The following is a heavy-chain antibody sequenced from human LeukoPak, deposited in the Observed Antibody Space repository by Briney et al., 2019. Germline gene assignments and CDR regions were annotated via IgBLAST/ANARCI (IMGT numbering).Heavy chain of an antibody. Sequence: GRSLRLSCAASGFTFSSYAMSWVRQAPGKGLEWVSAISGSGGSTYYADSVKGRFTISRDNSKNTLYLQMNSLRAEDTAVYYCAKGGNWRPRGYFDYWGQGTLVTVSS. V-gene: IGHV3-23*01. CDR2: ISGSGGST. CDR3: AKGGNWRPRGYFDY. D-gene: IGHD1-20*01. J-gene: IGHJ4*02. CDR1: GFTFSSYA.